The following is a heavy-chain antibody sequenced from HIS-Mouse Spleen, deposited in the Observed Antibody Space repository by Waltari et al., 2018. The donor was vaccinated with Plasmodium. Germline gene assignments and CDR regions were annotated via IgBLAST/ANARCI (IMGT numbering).Heavy chain of an antibody. CDR2: INHSGST. CDR3: ASSGSGSYYY. CDR1: GGSFSGYY. V-gene: IGHV4-34*01. D-gene: IGHD3-10*01. J-gene: IGHJ4*02. Sequence: QVQLQQWGAGLLKPSETLSLTCAVYGGSFSGYYWSWIRQPPGKGLEWIGEINHSGSTNYNPSRKSRVTISVDTSKSQFSLKLSSVTAADTAVYYCASSGSGSYYYWGQGTLVTVSS.